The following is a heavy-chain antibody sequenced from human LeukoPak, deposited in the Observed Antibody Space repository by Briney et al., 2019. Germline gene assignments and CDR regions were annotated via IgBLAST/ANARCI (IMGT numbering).Heavy chain of an antibody. Sequence: GASVKVSCKASGYTFTSYGISWVRQAPGQGLEWMGWISAYNGNTNYAQKLQGRVTMTTDTSTSTAYMELRSLRSDDTAVYYCARDRDDYGDYVGDDAFDIWGQGTMVTVSS. CDR2: ISAYNGNT. J-gene: IGHJ3*02. CDR3: ARDRDDYGDYVGDDAFDI. D-gene: IGHD4-17*01. CDR1: GYTFTSYG. V-gene: IGHV1-18*01.